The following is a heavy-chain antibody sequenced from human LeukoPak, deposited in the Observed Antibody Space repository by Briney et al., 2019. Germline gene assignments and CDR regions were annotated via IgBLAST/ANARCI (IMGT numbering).Heavy chain of an antibody. V-gene: IGHV1-18*01. CDR1: GYTFTSYG. J-gene: IGHJ4*02. D-gene: IGHD6-13*01. Sequence: ASVKVSCKASGYTFTSYGISWVRQAPGRGLEWMGWISDYNDNTNYAQKFQGRVTMTTDTSTSTAYMELRSLRSDDTAVYYCARDDSIAAGGTWFDYWGQGTLVTVSS. CDR3: ARDDSIAAGGTWFDY. CDR2: ISDYNDNT.